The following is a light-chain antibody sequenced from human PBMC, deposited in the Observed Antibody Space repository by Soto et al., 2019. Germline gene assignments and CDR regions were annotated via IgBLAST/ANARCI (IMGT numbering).Light chain of an antibody. Sequence: DIPMTQSPSTLSASVGDRVTITCRASQGINSWLAWYQQKPGKAPKLLIYQASTLEGGVASRFSGSGSGTEFTLTISSLQPDDFATYYSQQYNFYSLTSGGGTKVEIK. J-gene: IGKJ4*01. CDR3: QQYNFYSLT. V-gene: IGKV1-5*03. CDR2: QAS. CDR1: QGINSW.